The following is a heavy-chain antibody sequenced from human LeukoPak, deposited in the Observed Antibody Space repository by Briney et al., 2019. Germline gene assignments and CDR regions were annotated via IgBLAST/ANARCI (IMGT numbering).Heavy chain of an antibody. CDR3: ATVPPSGWYYFDY. J-gene: IGHJ4*02. V-gene: IGHV1-24*01. D-gene: IGHD6-19*01. CDR1: GYTLTELS. CDR2: FDPEDGET. Sequence: ASVTVSCKVSGYTLTELSMHWVRQAPGKGLEWMGGFDPEDGETIYAQKFQGRVTMTEDTSTDTAYMELSSLRSEDTAVYYCATVPPSGWYYFDYWGQGTLVTVSS.